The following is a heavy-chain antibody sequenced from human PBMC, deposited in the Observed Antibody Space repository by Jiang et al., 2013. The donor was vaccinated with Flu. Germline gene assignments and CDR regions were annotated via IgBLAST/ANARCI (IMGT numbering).Heavy chain of an antibody. CDR2: IYYSGST. CDR1: GGSISSGGYY. CDR3: AREITPQWLRGEGSAFDI. J-gene: IGHJ3*02. V-gene: IGHV4-31*03. D-gene: IGHD5-12*01. Sequence: GSGLVKPSQTLSLTCTVSGGSISSGGYYWSWIRQHPGKGLEWIGYIYYSGSTYYNPSLKSRVTISVDTSKNQFSLKLSSVTAADTAVYYCAREITPQWLRGEGSAFDIWGQGTMVTVSS.